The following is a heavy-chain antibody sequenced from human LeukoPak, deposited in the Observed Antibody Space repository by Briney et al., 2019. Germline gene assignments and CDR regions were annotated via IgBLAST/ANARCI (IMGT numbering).Heavy chain of an antibody. D-gene: IGHD1-1*01. V-gene: IGHV3-9*01. CDR3: AKDRYPGEGWAFDI. J-gene: IGHJ3*02. Sequence: PGRSLRLSCAASGFTFDDYAMHWVRQAPGKGLEWVSGISWNSGSIGYADSVKGRFTISRDNAKNSLYLQMNSLRAEDTALYYCAKDRYPGEGWAFDIWGQGTMVTVSS. CDR2: ISWNSGSI. CDR1: GFTFDDYA.